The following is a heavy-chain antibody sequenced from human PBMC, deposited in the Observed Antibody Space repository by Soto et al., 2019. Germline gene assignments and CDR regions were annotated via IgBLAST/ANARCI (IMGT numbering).Heavy chain of an antibody. Sequence: QVQLQESGPRLVKPSETLSLTCTVSGGSISSYYWSWIRQPPGKGLEWIGYIYYSGSTNYNPSLKSRVTISVDTSKNQFSLKLSSVTAADTAVYYCASKPDYNWYFDLWGRGTLVTVSS. CDR1: GGSISSYY. J-gene: IGHJ2*01. CDR2: IYYSGST. D-gene: IGHD4-4*01. V-gene: IGHV4-59*01. CDR3: ASKPDYNWYFDL.